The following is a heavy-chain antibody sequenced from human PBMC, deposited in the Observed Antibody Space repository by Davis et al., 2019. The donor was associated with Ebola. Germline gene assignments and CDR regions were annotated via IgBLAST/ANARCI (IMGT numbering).Heavy chain of an antibody. D-gene: IGHD4-17*01. CDR2: ISGSGGST. CDR1: GFTFSSYW. J-gene: IGHJ4*02. Sequence: GESLKISCAASGFTFSSYWMSWVRQAPGKGLEWVSSISGSGGSTYYADSVKGRFTISRDNSKVTLYLQMDSLRAEDTALYYCAKDRVRCANWGQGTLVTVSS. V-gene: IGHV3-23*01. CDR3: AKDRVRCAN.